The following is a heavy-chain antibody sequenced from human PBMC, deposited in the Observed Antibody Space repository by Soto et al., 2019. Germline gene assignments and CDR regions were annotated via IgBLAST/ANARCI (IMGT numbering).Heavy chain of an antibody. Sequence: SVKACWEEPGAGLASYGVGWLSQAPGKGLEWMGWISIYNGNTNYAQQFQGRVTMTTDTSTSTTYMELRSLRSDDTAVYYCARDDTYGSKTYGNYYYMAVWGKGTTVTVSS. J-gene: IGHJ6*03. CDR2: ISIYNGNT. CDR3: ARDDTYGSKTYGNYYYMAV. CDR1: GAGLASYG. V-gene: IGHV1-18*01. D-gene: IGHD3-10*01.